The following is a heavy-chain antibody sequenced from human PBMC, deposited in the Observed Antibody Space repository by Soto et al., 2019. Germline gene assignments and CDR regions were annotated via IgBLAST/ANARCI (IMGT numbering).Heavy chain of an antibody. CDR3: ARSLGSCSSTSCYPWFDP. D-gene: IGHD2-2*01. J-gene: IGHJ5*02. CDR2: INHSGST. CDR1: GGYFSGYY. V-gene: IGHV4-34*01. Sequence: QVQLQQWGAGLLKPSETLSLTCAVYGGYFSGYYWSWIRQPPGKGLEWIGEINHSGSTNYNPSLKSRVTISVDTSKNQFSLKLSSVTASDTAVYYCARSLGSCSSTSCYPWFDPWGQGTLVTVSS.